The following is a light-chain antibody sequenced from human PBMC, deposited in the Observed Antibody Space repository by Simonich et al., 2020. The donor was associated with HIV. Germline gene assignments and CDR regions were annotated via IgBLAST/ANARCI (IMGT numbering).Light chain of an antibody. CDR1: QSLLHTDGTTY. Sequence: IMMTQTPLSLSVTPGQPASISCKSSQSLLHTDGTTYLYWYVQNPGPSPQLLIYEVSNRFYGVPDRFSGSGSGTNFTLKITRVEAEDVGVYYCMQSIQPLYTFGQGTKLQIK. V-gene: IGKV2D-29*02. CDR3: MQSIQPLYT. J-gene: IGKJ2*01. CDR2: EVS.